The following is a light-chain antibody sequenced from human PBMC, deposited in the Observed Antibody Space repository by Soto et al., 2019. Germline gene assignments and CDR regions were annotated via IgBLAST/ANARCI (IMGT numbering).Light chain of an antibody. CDR2: EVT. CDR3: SSYTTSSTRV. V-gene: IGLV2-14*01. Sequence: QSALTQPASVSGSPGQSITISCTGTSSDVGDYNFVSWYQQHPGKAPKLMIFEVTNRPSGVSNRFSGSKSGNTASLTISGLQAEDEADYYCSSYTTSSTRVFGTRTKVTVL. J-gene: IGLJ1*01. CDR1: SSDVGDYNF.